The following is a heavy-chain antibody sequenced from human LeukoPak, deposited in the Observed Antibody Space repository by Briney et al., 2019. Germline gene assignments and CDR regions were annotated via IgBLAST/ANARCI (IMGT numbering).Heavy chain of an antibody. V-gene: IGHV4-59*12. D-gene: IGHD2-2*01. CDR3: ARKAARGYCSSTSCYSAVYYYYYGMDV. Sequence: SETLSLTCTVSGGSISSYYWSWIRQPPGKGLEWIGYIYYSGSTNYNPSLKSRVTISVDTSKNQFSLKLSSVTAADTAVYYCARKAARGYCSSTSCYSAVYYYYYGMDVCGQGTTVTVSS. J-gene: IGHJ6*02. CDR2: IYYSGST. CDR1: GGSISSYY.